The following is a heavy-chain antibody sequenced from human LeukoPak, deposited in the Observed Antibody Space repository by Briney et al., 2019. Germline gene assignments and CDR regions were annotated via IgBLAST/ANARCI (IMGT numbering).Heavy chain of an antibody. Sequence: PSETLSLTCAVYGGSFSGYYWSWIRQPPGKGLEWIGEINHSGSTNYNPSLKSRVTISVDTSKNQFSLKLSSVTAADTAVYYCARYPLTERGARGGYFDYWAQGTWVTVP. CDR3: ARYPLTERGARGGYFDY. J-gene: IGHJ4*02. CDR1: GGSFSGYY. D-gene: IGHD1-26*01. V-gene: IGHV4-34*01. CDR2: INHSGST.